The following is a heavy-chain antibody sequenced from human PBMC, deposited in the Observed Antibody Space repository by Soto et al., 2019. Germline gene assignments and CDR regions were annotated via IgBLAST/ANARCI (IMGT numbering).Heavy chain of an antibody. V-gene: IGHV1-46*02. CDR3: ATVESCGGDGYYFQH. J-gene: IGHJ1*01. CDR1: GYTSKTPY. D-gene: IGHD2-21*01. Sequence: QVQLLQSGPEVKKSGASVKLSCTASGYTSKTPYLQWVREAPGQGLTWMGLINRSGRGALYAQKFQGRVDLTVDTSTRTVCLEMHILRSEDTAVYYCATVESCGGDGYYFQHWGQGTVLTVSA. CDR2: INRSGRGA.